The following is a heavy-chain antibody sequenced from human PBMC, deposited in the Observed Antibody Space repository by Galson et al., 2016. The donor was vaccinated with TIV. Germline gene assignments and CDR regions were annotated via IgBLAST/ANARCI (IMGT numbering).Heavy chain of an antibody. Sequence: SLRLSCAASGFTFKSYSMNWVRQAPGKGLEWVSSISSSSDYTYYVDSVKGRFTISRDNAKNSLFLQMDSLRVEDTAVYYCVRYSSGRDYFEYWGQGTLVTVSS. CDR2: ISSSSDYT. CDR3: VRYSSGRDYFEY. D-gene: IGHD6-19*01. CDR1: GFTFKSYS. J-gene: IGHJ4*02. V-gene: IGHV3-21*01.